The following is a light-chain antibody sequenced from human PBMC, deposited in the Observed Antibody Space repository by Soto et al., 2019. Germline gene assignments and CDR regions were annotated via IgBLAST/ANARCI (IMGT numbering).Light chain of an antibody. V-gene: IGLV2-8*01. CDR3: KSYAGSNNYV. CDR2: EVN. J-gene: IGLJ1*01. CDR1: SSDVGGSNY. Sequence: QSALTQPPSASGSPGQSVTISCTGTSSDVGGSNYVSWYQQHPGKAPKLMIYEVNKRPSGVPDRFSGSRSGNTASLTVSGLQAEDEADYYCKSYAGSNNYVFGTGTKLTVL.